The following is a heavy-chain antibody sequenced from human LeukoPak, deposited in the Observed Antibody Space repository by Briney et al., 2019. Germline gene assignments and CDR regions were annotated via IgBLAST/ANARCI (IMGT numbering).Heavy chain of an antibody. CDR3: ARTPLSVVPAAQAIDY. V-gene: IGHV1-2*02. CDR1: GYTCTGYY. Sequence: ASVKVSCKASGYTCTGYYMHWVRQAPGQGLEWMGWINPNSGGTNYAQKFQGRVTMTRDTSISTAYMELSRLRSDDTAVYYCARTPLSVVPAAQAIDYWGQGTLVTVSS. D-gene: IGHD2-2*01. J-gene: IGHJ4*02. CDR2: INPNSGGT.